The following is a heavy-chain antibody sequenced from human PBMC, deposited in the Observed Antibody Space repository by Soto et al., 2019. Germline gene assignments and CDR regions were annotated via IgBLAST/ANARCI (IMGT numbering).Heavy chain of an antibody. CDR1: GFNFSTYW. CDR2: INRDGTIT. Sequence: EVHLVESVGGLVQPGGCLRLSCATSGFNFSTYWVHWVRQVPGQGLVWVSRINRDGTITDYADSVKGRFTTSRDNAKKTLYLEMNSLRADDTAIYYCTRDGGGRYYGGFDNWGQGTLVPVSS. CDR3: TRDGGGRYYGGFDN. V-gene: IGHV3-74*01. D-gene: IGHD1-26*01. J-gene: IGHJ4*02.